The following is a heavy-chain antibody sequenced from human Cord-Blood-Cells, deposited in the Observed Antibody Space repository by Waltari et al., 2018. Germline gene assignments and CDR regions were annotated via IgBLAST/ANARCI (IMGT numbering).Heavy chain of an antibody. J-gene: IGHJ6*03. CDR1: GFTFSSYA. CDR3: ANSDGSSSMNYYYYMDV. CDR2: ISGSGGST. Sequence: EVQLLESGGGLVQPGGSLRLSCAASGFTFSSYAMSWVRQAPGKGLEWVSAISGSGGSTNYADSVKGRFTISRDNSKNTLYLQMNSLRAEDTAVYYCANSDGSSSMNYYYYMDVWGKGTTVTVSS. D-gene: IGHD6-6*01. V-gene: IGHV3-23*01.